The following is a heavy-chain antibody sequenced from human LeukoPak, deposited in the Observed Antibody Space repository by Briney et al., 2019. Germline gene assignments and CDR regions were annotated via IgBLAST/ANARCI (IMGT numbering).Heavy chain of an antibody. J-gene: IGHJ4*02. CDR3: AKDYGGSSSCLDY. D-gene: IGHD6-13*01. CDR1: GFTFSTYW. Sequence: GGSLRLSCAASGFTFSTYWMGWVRQAPGKGLEWVANIKQDGSEKYYVDSVKGRFTISRDNSKNTLYLQMNSLRAEDTAVYYCAKDYGGSSSCLDYWGQGTLVTVSS. V-gene: IGHV3-7*01. CDR2: IKQDGSEK.